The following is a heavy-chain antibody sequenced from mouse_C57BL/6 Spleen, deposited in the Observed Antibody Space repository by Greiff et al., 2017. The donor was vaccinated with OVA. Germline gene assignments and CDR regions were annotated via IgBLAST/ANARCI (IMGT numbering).Heavy chain of an antibody. Sequence: QVHVKQSGAELVKPGASVKISCKASGYAFSSYWMNWVKQRPGKGLEWIGQIYPGDGDTNYNGKFKGKATLTADKSSSTAYMQLSSLTSEDSAVYFCARSYYVDAMDYWGQGTSVTGSS. CDR3: ARSYYVDAMDY. J-gene: IGHJ4*01. CDR2: IYPGDGDT. CDR1: GYAFSSYW. D-gene: IGHD1-1*01. V-gene: IGHV1-80*01.